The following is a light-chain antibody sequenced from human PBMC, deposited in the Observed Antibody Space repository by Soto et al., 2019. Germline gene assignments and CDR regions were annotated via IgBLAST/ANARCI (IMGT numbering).Light chain of an antibody. CDR3: QQLKDWPLT. CDR1: QSVGRS. V-gene: IGKV3-11*01. J-gene: IGKJ4*01. CDR2: DAS. Sequence: EIVLTQSPATLSLSPGERATLSCWASQSVGRSLAWYQQKPGQAPRLLINDASNRATGIPARFGGSGSGTEFTLTISSLEPEDFAVYYCQQLKDWPLTFGGGTKVEIK.